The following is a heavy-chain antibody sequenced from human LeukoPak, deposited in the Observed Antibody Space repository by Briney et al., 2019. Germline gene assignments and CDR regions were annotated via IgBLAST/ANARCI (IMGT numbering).Heavy chain of an antibody. CDR2: INTDGRRT. J-gene: IGHJ3*02. CDR3: AREGSITDGAFDI. CDR1: GFTFSSYW. Sequence: GRSLRLSCAASGFTFSSYWMHWVRQAPGKGLVWVSRINTDGRRTSYADSVKGRFTISRDNAKNTLYLQMNSLRAEDTAVYYCAREGSITDGAFDIWGQGTMVTVSS. D-gene: IGHD2/OR15-2a*01. V-gene: IGHV3-74*01.